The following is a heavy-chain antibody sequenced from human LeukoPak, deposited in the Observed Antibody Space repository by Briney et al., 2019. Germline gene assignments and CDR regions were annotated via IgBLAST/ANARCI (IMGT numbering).Heavy chain of an antibody. CDR3: AKGSAGAGSYRPFDY. D-gene: IGHD3-10*01. J-gene: IGHJ4*02. CDR2: INSGSGTT. Sequence: GGSLRLSCAASGFIFSSAVMSWVRQAPGKELEWVSAINSGSGTTYARSVKGRFTISRDNSRNTLYLQMNTLRAEDTAVYYCAKGSAGAGSYRPFDYWGQGTLVTVSS. V-gene: IGHV3-23*01. CDR1: GFIFSSAV.